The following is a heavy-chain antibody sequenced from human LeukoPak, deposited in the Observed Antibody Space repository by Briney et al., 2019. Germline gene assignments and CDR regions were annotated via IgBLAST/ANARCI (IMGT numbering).Heavy chain of an antibody. CDR1: GLTVSSNY. Sequence: GGSLRLSCVVSGLTVSSNYFSWVRQAPGKGLEWVSSISSSSSYIYYADSVKGRFTISRDNAKNSLYLQMNSLRAEDTAVYYCARDLKAVAGRKYYFDYWGQGTLVTVSS. CDR2: ISSSSSYI. V-gene: IGHV3-21*01. J-gene: IGHJ4*02. D-gene: IGHD6-19*01. CDR3: ARDLKAVAGRKYYFDY.